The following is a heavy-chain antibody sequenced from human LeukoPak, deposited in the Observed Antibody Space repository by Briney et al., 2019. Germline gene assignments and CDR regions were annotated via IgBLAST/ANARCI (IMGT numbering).Heavy chain of an antibody. D-gene: IGHD3-3*01. J-gene: IGHJ4*02. V-gene: IGHV3-23*01. CDR2: ISGSGGST. Sequence: PPGGSLRLSCAASGFTFSSYAMSWVRQAPGKGLEWVSAISGSGGSTYYADSVKGRLTISRDNSKNTLYLQMNSLRAEDTAVYYCAKDGFYYDFWSGYDYWGQGTLVTVSS. CDR3: AKDGFYYDFWSGYDY. CDR1: GFTFSSYA.